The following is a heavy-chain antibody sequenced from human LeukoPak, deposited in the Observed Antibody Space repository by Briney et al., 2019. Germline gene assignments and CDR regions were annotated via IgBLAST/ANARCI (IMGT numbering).Heavy chain of an antibody. V-gene: IGHV3-30-3*01. J-gene: IGHJ4*02. CDR3: ARGSPKTTGVVDY. CDR2: ISYDGSNK. Sequence: GGSLRLSCAASGFTFSSYAMHWVRQAPGKGLEWVAVISYDGSNKYYADSVKGRFTISRDNSKNTLYLQMNSLRAEDTAVYHCARGSPKTTGVVDYWGQGTLVTVSS. CDR1: GFTFSSYA. D-gene: IGHD3-3*01.